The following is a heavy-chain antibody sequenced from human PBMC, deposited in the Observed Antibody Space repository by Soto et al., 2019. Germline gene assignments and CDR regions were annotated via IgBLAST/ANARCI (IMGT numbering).Heavy chain of an antibody. V-gene: IGHV3-11*01. Sequence: QVQLVESGGGLVKPGGSLRLSCAASGFTSSDYYMSWIRQAPGKGLEWVSYIIRSGSTIYYADPVKGRFTISRDNAKNSLYLQMNSLRAEDTAVYYCVRKPYSSSWSDYWGQGTLVTVSS. J-gene: IGHJ4*02. CDR2: IIRSGSTI. CDR3: VRKPYSSSWSDY. D-gene: IGHD6-13*01. CDR1: GFTSSDYY.